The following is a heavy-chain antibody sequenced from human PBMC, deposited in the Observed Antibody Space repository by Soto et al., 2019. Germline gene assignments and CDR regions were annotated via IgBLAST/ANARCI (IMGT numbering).Heavy chain of an antibody. J-gene: IGHJ4*02. D-gene: IGHD2-2*01. Sequence: SVKVSCKASGGTFSSYTISWVRQAPGQGLEWMGRIIPILGIANYAQKFQGRVTITADKSTSTAYMELSSLRSEDTAVYYCARGYCSSTSCYAYFDYWGQGTLVTVSS. CDR2: IIPILGIA. CDR1: GGTFSSYT. CDR3: ARGYCSSTSCYAYFDY. V-gene: IGHV1-69*02.